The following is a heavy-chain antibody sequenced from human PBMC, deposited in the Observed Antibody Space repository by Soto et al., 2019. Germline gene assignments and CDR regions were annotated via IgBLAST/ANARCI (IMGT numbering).Heavy chain of an antibody. Sequence: QVQLQESGPGLVKPSGTLSLTCAVSGGSISSSNWWSWVRQPPGKGLEWMGEIYHRGSTNYNPSLKSRVTISVDKSKNQFSLKLSSVTAADTAVYYCARDKGSKWFGESNAYYYYGMDVWGQGTTVTVSS. CDR2: IYHRGST. D-gene: IGHD3-10*01. CDR1: GGSISSSNW. V-gene: IGHV4-4*02. CDR3: ARDKGSKWFGESNAYYYYGMDV. J-gene: IGHJ6*02.